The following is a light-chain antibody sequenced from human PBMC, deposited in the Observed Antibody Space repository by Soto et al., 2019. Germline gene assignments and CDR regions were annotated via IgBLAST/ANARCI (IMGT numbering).Light chain of an antibody. J-gene: IGLJ1*01. CDR1: NSDLGDYNY. Sequence: QSALTQPRSVSGSPGQSVTISCTGTNSDLGDYNYVSWYQRHPGKAPKLIIFDVTKRPSGVPDRFSGSKSGNTASLTISGLRAEDEADYYCCSYAGNSFFVFGPGTKLTVL. CDR3: CSYAGNSFFV. V-gene: IGLV2-11*01. CDR2: DVT.